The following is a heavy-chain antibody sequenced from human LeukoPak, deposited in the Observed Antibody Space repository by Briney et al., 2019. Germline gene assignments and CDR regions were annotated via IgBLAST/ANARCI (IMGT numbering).Heavy chain of an antibody. Sequence: GASVKVSCKASGYIFTDYFVHWVRQAPGHGLEWMGWINSNTGGTNYVQKFQGRVTMTRDTSISTLYMELSSLRSDDTAVYYCARDLGITCISTSCPPDYWGQGTLVTVSS. V-gene: IGHV1-2*02. CDR2: INSNTGGT. D-gene: IGHD2-2*01. CDR1: GYIFTDYF. CDR3: ARDLGITCISTSCPPDY. J-gene: IGHJ4*02.